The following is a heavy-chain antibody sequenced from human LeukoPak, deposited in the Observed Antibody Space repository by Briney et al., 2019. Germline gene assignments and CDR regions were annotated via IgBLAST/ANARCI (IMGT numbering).Heavy chain of an antibody. CDR1: GFTVSSNY. CDR3: ARDNSDILTGYDDY. J-gene: IGHJ4*02. Sequence: PGGSLRLSCAASGFTVSSNYMSWVRQAPGKGLEWVSVIYSGGSTYYADSVKGRFTISRDNSKNTLYLQMNSLRAEDTAVYYCARDNSDILTGYDDYWGQGTLVTVSS. D-gene: IGHD3-9*01. CDR2: IYSGGST. V-gene: IGHV3-53*01.